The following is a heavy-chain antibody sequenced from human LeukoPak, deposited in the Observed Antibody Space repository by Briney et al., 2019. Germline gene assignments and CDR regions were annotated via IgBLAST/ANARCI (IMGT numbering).Heavy chain of an antibody. J-gene: IGHJ4*02. CDR2: IYYSGST. D-gene: IGHD4-17*01. Sequence: SETLSLTCTVSGGSISSYYWSWIRQLSGKGLEWIGYIYYSGSTNYNPSLKSRVTISVDTSKNQFSLKLSSVTAADTAVYYCARGWADYGDYFDYWGQGTLVTVSS. CDR3: ARGWADYGDYFDY. V-gene: IGHV4-59*01. CDR1: GGSISSYY.